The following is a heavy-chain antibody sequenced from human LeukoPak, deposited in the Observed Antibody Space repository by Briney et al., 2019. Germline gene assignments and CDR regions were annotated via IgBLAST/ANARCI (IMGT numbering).Heavy chain of an antibody. V-gene: IGHV3-21*01. CDR2: ISSSSSYI. CDR1: GFTFRNAW. D-gene: IGHD3-10*01. Sequence: PGGSLRLSCAASGFTFRNAWMSWVRQAPGKGLEWVSSISSSSSYIYYADSVKGRFTISRDNAKNSLYPQMNSLRAEDTAVYHCARVSPYYYGSGSFLQGNYYYGMDVWGQGTTVTVSS. CDR3: ARVSPYYYGSGSFLQGNYYYGMDV. J-gene: IGHJ6*02.